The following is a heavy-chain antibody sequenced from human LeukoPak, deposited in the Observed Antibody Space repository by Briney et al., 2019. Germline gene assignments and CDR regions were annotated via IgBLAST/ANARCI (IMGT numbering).Heavy chain of an antibody. V-gene: IGHV3-23*01. J-gene: IGHJ4*02. Sequence: PGGSLRLSCAASGFTFTNYAMSWVRQAPGKGLEWVSAISGSGGSTYYADSVKGRFTISRDNSKNTLYLQMNSLRAEDTAVYYCAKDRRGYCSSTSCSPFDYWGQGTLVTVSS. CDR3: AKDRRGYCSSTSCSPFDY. D-gene: IGHD2-2*01. CDR2: ISGSGGST. CDR1: GFTFTNYA.